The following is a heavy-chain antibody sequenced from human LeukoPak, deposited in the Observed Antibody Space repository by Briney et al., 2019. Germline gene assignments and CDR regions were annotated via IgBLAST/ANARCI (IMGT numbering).Heavy chain of an antibody. CDR1: GYTFTSYA. CDR3: ARIPWRGMVATEEEGYYFDY. Sequence: GASVTVSCKASGYTFTSYAMHWVRQAPGQRLEWMGWINAGNGNTKYSQKFQGRVTITADESTSTAYMELSSLRSEDAAVYYCARIPWRGMVATEEEGYYFDYWGQGTLVTVSS. CDR2: INAGNGNT. J-gene: IGHJ4*02. D-gene: IGHD5-12*01. V-gene: IGHV1-3*01.